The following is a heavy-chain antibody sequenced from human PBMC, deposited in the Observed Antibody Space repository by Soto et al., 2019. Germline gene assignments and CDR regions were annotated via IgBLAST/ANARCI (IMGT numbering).Heavy chain of an antibody. Sequence: QLQLQESGPGLVKPSETLSLTCSVSGDSINSDKYYWGWIRQPPGKGLEWIGSIYFRGNTYYNPSFQTRVTISLDKSTSQFSLKLNSVTAADSAVYFCGRLEGLATISYYFDFWGQGALVTVSS. V-gene: IGHV4-39*01. D-gene: IGHD3-9*01. CDR2: IYFRGNT. CDR1: GDSINSDKYY. J-gene: IGHJ4*02. CDR3: GRLEGLATISYYFDF.